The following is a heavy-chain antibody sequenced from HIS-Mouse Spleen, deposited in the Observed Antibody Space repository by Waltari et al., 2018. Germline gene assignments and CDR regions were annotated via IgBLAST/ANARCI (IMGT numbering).Heavy chain of an antibody. CDR1: GGSISSSSYY. V-gene: IGHV4-39*07. D-gene: IGHD1-1*01. CDR3: ARDPRWNDGIDY. CDR2: IYYSGST. J-gene: IGHJ4*02. Sequence: QLQLQESGPGLVKPSETLSLTCTVSGGSISSSSYYWGWIRQPPGKGMEWLWSIYYSGSTYYNPSLKSRVTISVDTSKNQFSLKLSSVTAADTAVYYCARDPRWNDGIDYWGQGTLVTVSS.